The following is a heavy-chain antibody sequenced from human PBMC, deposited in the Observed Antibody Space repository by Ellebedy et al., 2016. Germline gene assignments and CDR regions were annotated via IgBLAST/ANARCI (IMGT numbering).Heavy chain of an antibody. V-gene: IGHV1-8*01. J-gene: IGHJ6*03. D-gene: IGHD3/OR15-3a*01. Sequence: ASVKVSCKASGYTFTSYDINWVRQATGQGLEWMGWMNPNSGNTGYAQKFQGRVTMTRNTSISTAYMELSSLRSEDTAVYYCARGPVRTRGYYYYYMDVWGKGTTVTVSS. CDR1: GYTFTSYD. CDR2: MNPNSGNT. CDR3: ARGPVRTRGYYYYYMDV.